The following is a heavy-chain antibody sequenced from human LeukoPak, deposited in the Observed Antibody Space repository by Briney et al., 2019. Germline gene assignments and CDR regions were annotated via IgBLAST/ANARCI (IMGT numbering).Heavy chain of an antibody. CDR2: VYYIGIT. J-gene: IGHJ3*02. CDR3: ASRGVVVPAAIRVHDAFDI. CDR1: GGSISSTIYY. V-gene: IGHV4-39*01. D-gene: IGHD2-2*02. Sequence: SETLSLTCTVSGGSISSTIYYWGWIRQPPGKGLEWIGNVYYIGITYYNPSLKSRVTISVDTSKNRFSLKLSSVTAADTAVYYCASRGVVVPAAIRVHDAFDIWGQGTMVTVSS.